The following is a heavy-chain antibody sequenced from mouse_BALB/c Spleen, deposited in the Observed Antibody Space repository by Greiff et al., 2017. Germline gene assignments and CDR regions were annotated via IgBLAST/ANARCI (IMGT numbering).Heavy chain of an antibody. J-gene: IGHJ3*01. CDR3: ARGDSSGYVLWFAY. CDR1: GFTFSDYY. CDR2: ISDGGSYT. D-gene: IGHD3-2*01. V-gene: IGHV5-4*02. Sequence: EVQGVESGGGLVKPGGSLKLSCAASGFTFSDYYMYWVRQTPEKRLEWVATISDGGSYTYYPDSVKGRFTISRDNAKNNLYLQMSSLKSEDTAMYYCARGDSSGYVLWFAYWGQGTLVTVSA.